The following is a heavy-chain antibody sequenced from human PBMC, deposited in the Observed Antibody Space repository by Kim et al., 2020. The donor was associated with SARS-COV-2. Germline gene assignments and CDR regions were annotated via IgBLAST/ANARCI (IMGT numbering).Heavy chain of an antibody. V-gene: IGHV3-9*01. D-gene: IGHD3-16*01. J-gene: IGHJ4*02. CDR3: VKDNGWGDTVAGGVTLWSRYFDH. CDR1: GFAFGEYG. Sequence: GGSLRLSCAASGFAFGEYGMHWVRQVPGKGLEWVSGISRNSGKSAYADSVKGRFVISRDNARNSLHLQMNSLRAEDKAVYYCVKDNGWGDTVAGGVTLWSRYFDHGGRGHLVSVPA. CDR2: ISRNSGKS.